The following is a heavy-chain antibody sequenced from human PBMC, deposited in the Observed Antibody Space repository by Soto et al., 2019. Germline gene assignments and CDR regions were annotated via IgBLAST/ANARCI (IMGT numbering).Heavy chain of an antibody. CDR1: GGSISSGGYY. CDR3: AGIYSGSPGGTLRY. V-gene: IGHV4-31*03. D-gene: IGHD1-26*01. Sequence: QVQLQESGPGLVKPSQTLSLTCTVSGGSISSGGYYWRWIRQHPGKGLEWIGYIYYSGSTYYNPSLESRVTISVDTSKNHFSLKLSSVTAADTAVYYCAGIYSGSPGGTLRYWGQGTLVTVSS. J-gene: IGHJ4*02. CDR2: IYYSGST.